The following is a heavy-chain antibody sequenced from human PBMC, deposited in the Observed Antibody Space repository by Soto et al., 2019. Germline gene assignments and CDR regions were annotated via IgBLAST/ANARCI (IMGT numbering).Heavy chain of an antibody. CDR3: ARNTYSSSNLVYYGMDV. J-gene: IGHJ6*02. CDR2: IYHSGST. D-gene: IGHD6-13*01. CDR1: GGSISSSNW. V-gene: IGHV4-4*02. Sequence: SETLSLTCAVSGGSISSSNWWSWVRQPPGKGLEWIGEIYHSGSTNYNPSLKSRVTISVDKSKNQLSLKLSSVTAADTAVYYCARNTYSSSNLVYYGMDVWGQGTTVTVSS.